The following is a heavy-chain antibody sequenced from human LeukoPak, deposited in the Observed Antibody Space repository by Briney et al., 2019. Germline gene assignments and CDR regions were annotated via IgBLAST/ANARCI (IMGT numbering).Heavy chain of an antibody. CDR1: GFSFRRYA. J-gene: IGHJ3*01. CDR2: ISGPGPST. V-gene: IGHV3-23*01. D-gene: IGHD5-24*01. CDR3: AKEEMPHAFDL. Sequence: PGGSLRLSCAASGFSFRRYAMNWLRQAPGRGLEWVAVISGPGPSTVYADSVKGRFTISRDNSKNTLFVQLDSLRVEDTAIYYCAKEEMPHAFDLWGQGTMVTVSS.